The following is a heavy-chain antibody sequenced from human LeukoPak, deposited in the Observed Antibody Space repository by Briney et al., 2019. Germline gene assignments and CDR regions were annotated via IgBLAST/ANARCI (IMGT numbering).Heavy chain of an antibody. CDR3: AKAMGPRGSGCPRD. Sequence: GGSLRLSCAASGFTFDDYAMHWVRQAPGKGLEWVSGISWNSGSIGYADSVKGRFTISRDNAKNSLYLQMNSLRAEDTALYYCAKAMGPRGSGCPRDWGQGTLVTVSS. J-gene: IGHJ4*02. CDR2: ISWNSGSI. CDR1: GFTFDDYA. D-gene: IGHD6-19*01. V-gene: IGHV3-9*01.